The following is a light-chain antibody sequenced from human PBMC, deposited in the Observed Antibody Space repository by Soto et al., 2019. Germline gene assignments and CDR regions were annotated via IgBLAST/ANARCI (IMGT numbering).Light chain of an antibody. Sequence: DIKMTQSPSFLSASVGAIVTITCRASQSIGKHLNWYQQKPGKAPKVLIYGASTLQSGVPSRFTGSGSGTDCTLTVNSLQAEDVATYYCQQSYTSPTTLGQGTRLEIK. J-gene: IGKJ5*01. V-gene: IGKV1-39*01. CDR2: GAS. CDR3: QQSYTSPTT. CDR1: QSIGKH.